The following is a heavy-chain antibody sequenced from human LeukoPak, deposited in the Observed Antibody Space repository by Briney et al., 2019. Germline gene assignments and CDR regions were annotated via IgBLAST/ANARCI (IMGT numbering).Heavy chain of an antibody. V-gene: IGHV4-31*03. CDR2: IYYSGST. CDR1: GGSISSGGYY. Sequence: PSETLSLTCIVSGGSISSGGYYWSRIRQHPGKGMECIRYIYYSGSTYYNPSLKSRVTISVDTSRNQFSLKLSSVTAADTAVYYCARDLLGGTEVNPFDIWGHGTMVTVSS. J-gene: IGHJ3*02. D-gene: IGHD2-15*01. CDR3: ARDLLGGTEVNPFDI.